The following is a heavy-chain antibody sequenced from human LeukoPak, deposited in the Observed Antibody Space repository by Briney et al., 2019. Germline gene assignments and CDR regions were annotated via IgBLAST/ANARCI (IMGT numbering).Heavy chain of an antibody. CDR2: ISGSSGTI. Sequence: GGSLRLSCAASGFTFSSYSMNWVRQAPGKGLEWVSYISGSSGTIYYADSVKGRFTISRDNAKNSLYLQMNSLRAEDTAVYYCARDRSYGGNLNYYYMDVWGKGTTVTVSS. J-gene: IGHJ6*03. V-gene: IGHV3-48*01. D-gene: IGHD4-23*01. CDR3: ARDRSYGGNLNYYYMDV. CDR1: GFTFSSYS.